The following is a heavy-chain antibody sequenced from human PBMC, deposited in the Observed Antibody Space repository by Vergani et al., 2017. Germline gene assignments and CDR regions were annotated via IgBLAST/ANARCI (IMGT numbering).Heavy chain of an antibody. CDR2: ISGSGGST. D-gene: IGHD5-12*01. CDR1: GFTFNHYA. CDR3: AKANRRNSGYDYLYYYHAMDV. J-gene: IGHJ6*02. Sequence: EVQLLESGGDLVQPGGSLRLSCAASGFTFNHYAMNWVRQAPGKGLEWVSGISGSGGSTYYAGSVKGRFTISRDSSKNTLYLQMNSLSAGDTAVYYSAKANRRNSGYDYLYYYHAMDVWGQGTTVTVSS. V-gene: IGHV3-23*01.